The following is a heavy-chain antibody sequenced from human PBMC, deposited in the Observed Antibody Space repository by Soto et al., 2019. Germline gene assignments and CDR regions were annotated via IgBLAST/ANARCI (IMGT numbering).Heavy chain of an antibody. J-gene: IGHJ4*02. Sequence: SETLSRTCTVSFGSVITVDYFRAWIRQPPGKGLEFIGSIHSGGGTFYSPSLKSRVSISIDKSKNHFSLELTSVTAADTAVYYCARVKLAGRGGFDYWGLGTLVTVSS. D-gene: IGHD2-15*01. V-gene: IGHV4-39*02. CDR3: ARVKLAGRGGFDY. CDR2: IHSGGGT. CDR1: FGSVITVDYF.